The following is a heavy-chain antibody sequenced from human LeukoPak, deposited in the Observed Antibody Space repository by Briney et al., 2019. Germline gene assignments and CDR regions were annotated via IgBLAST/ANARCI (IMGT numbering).Heavy chain of an antibody. D-gene: IGHD5-18*01. J-gene: IGHJ4*02. Sequence: PGGSLTLSCAASGFTFSDYYMSWIRQAPGKGLEWVSYISSSSSYTNYADAVKGRSTISRDNAKNSLYLQMNSLRAEDTAVYYCARNSYGLDYWGQGTLVTVSS. CDR1: GFTFSDYY. CDR3: ARNSYGLDY. V-gene: IGHV3-11*03. CDR2: ISSSSSYT.